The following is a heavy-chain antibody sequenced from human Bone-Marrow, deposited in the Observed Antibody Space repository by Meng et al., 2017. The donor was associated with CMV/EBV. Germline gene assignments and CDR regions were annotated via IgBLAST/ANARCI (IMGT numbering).Heavy chain of an antibody. J-gene: IGHJ4*02. D-gene: IGHD2-15*01. Sequence: SETLSLTCTVSGGSVSSGSYYWSWIRQPPGKGLEWIGYIYYSGSTNYNPSLKSRVTISVDTSKNQFSLQLSSVTAADTAVYYCATQDAFCSVFWGQGALVTVSS. CDR2: IYYSGST. CDR1: GGSVSSGSYY. CDR3: ATQDAFCSVF. V-gene: IGHV4-61*01.